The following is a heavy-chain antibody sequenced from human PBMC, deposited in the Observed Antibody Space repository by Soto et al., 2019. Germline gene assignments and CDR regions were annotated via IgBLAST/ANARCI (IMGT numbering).Heavy chain of an antibody. Sequence: PGESLKISCKGSGYSFTSYWISWVRQMPGKGLEWMGRIDPSDSYTNYSPSFQGHVTISADKSISTAYLQWSSLKASDTAMYYCATDYDILTGDPYYSDYWGQGTLVTVSS. D-gene: IGHD3-9*01. V-gene: IGHV5-10-1*01. CDR1: GYSFTSYW. CDR2: IDPSDSYT. J-gene: IGHJ4*02. CDR3: ATDYDILTGDPYYSDY.